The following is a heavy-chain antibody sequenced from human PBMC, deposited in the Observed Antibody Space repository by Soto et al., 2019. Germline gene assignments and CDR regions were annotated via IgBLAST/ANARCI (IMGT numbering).Heavy chain of an antibody. V-gene: IGHV3-23*01. D-gene: IGHD3-3*01. CDR3: AKDEARTLRFFDY. CDR2: ISGSGCST. CDR1: GFTFSSYA. J-gene: IGHJ4*02. Sequence: VSLRLSCAASGFTFSSYAMSWVRQAPGKGLEWVSAISGSGCSTYYADSVKGRFTISRDNSKNTLYLQMNSLRAEDTAVYYCAKDEARTLRFFDYWGQGTLVTSPQ.